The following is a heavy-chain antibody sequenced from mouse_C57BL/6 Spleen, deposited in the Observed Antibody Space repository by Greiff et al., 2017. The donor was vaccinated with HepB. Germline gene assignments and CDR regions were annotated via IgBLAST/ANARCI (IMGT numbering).Heavy chain of an antibody. CDR2: IDPENGDT. V-gene: IGHV14-4*01. CDR3: TTGAGAYGYEDWFAY. CDR1: GFNIKDDY. J-gene: IGHJ3*01. D-gene: IGHD2-2*01. Sequence: EVQLQQSGAELVRPGASVKLSCTASGFNIKDDYMHWVKQRPEQGLEWIGWIDPENGDTEYASKFQGKATITADTSSNTAYLQLSSLTSEDTAVYYCTTGAGAYGYEDWFAYWGQGTLVTVSA.